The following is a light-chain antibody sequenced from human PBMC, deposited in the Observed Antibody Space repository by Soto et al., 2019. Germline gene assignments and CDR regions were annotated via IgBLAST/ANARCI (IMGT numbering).Light chain of an antibody. Sequence: DIQLTQSPSFLSASVGDRVTITCRASQSISSWLAWYQQKPGKAPKLLIYDASSLESGVPSRFSGRGSGTEFTLTISSLQPDGCATYYCHTYNSYSLHTFGQGTKVDIK. V-gene: IGKV1-5*01. CDR3: HTYNSYSLHT. CDR2: DAS. CDR1: QSISSW. J-gene: IGKJ2*01.